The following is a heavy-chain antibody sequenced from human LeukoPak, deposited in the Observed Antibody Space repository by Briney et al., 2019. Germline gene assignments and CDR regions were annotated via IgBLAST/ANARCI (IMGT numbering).Heavy chain of an antibody. V-gene: IGHV3-30-3*01. Sequence: PGGSLRLSRAASGFTFSSYAMHWVRQAPGKGLEWVAVISYDGSNKYYADSVKGRFTISRDNSKNTLYLQMNSLRAEDTAVYYCARDYVVPITAAVTECWGQGTLVTVSS. D-gene: IGHD6-13*01. CDR3: ARDYVVPITAAVTEC. J-gene: IGHJ4*02. CDR2: ISYDGSNK. CDR1: GFTFSSYA.